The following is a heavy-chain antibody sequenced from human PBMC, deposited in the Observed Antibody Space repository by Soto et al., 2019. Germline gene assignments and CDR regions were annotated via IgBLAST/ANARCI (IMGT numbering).Heavy chain of an antibody. CDR1: GFTFISYW. V-gene: IGHV3-7*04. CDR2: IKPDGSGK. D-gene: IGHD6-13*01. Sequence: GGSLILSCATSGFTFISYWMTWVRQAPGKGLDWVANIKPDGSGKNYVGSVEGRFTISRDNAQNSLYLQMNSLRAGDTAVYYCARVGYTDEAFDYWGHGTLVTVSS. CDR3: ARVGYTDEAFDY. J-gene: IGHJ4*01.